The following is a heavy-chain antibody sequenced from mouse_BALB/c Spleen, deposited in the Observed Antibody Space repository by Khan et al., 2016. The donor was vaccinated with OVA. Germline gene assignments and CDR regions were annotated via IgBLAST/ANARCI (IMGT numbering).Heavy chain of an antibody. CDR3: ARWGGNYPYYAMDY. CDR2: IYPGNVNT. V-gene: IGHV1S56*01. Sequence: QVQLQQSGPELVKPGASVRISCKASGYTFTSYYIHWVKQRPGQGLEWIGWIYPGNVNTKYNEKFKGQATLTADTSSSTAYMQLSSLTSEDSAVYFCARWGGNYPYYAMDYWGQGTSVTVSA. D-gene: IGHD2-1*01. CDR1: GYTFTSYY. J-gene: IGHJ4*01.